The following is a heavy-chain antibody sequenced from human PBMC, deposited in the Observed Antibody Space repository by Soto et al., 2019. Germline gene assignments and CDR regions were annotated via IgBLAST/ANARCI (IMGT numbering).Heavy chain of an antibody. J-gene: IGHJ4*02. V-gene: IGHV1-18*01. CDR2: INPYNGNT. D-gene: IGHD3-16*01. Sequence: QVQLLQSGAEVKKPGASVKVSCKASGYTFTSYGISWVRQAPGQGLEWMGWINPYNGNTNYAQKLPGRVTMTTDTSTNTAYMELRSLRSDATAVYYCARDWFGIDYGGQGTLVTVSS. CDR1: GYTFTSYG. CDR3: ARDWFGIDY.